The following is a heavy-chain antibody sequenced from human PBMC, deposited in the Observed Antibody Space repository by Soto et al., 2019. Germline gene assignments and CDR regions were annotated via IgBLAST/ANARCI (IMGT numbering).Heavy chain of an antibody. CDR2: ISYDGSKE. CDR3: AKVTDSSGWYPYYYGIDV. Sequence: QAQLLESGGGLVQPGGSLRLSCAAYGFTFNIYGMQWVRQAPGKGLEWVAVISYDGSKEYYGDSVKGRFTISRDNSKNTLYLRMNSLRSEDTAVYYCAKVTDSSGWYPYYYGIDVWGQGTTVTISS. V-gene: IGHV3-30*18. D-gene: IGHD6-19*01. CDR1: GFTFNIYG. J-gene: IGHJ6*02.